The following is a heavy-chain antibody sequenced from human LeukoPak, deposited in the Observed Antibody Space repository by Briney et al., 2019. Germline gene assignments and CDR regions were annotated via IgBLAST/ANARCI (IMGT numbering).Heavy chain of an antibody. CDR1: GYTFTGYH. J-gene: IGHJ6*03. CDR3: ARDIVVVPFYYYYMDV. Sequence: ASVKVSCKASGYTFTGYHVHWVRQAPGQGLEWMGWINPNSGGTNYAQKFQGRVTMTRDTSISTAYMELSRLRSDDTAVYYCARDIVVVPFYYYYMDVWGKGTTVTVSS. CDR2: INPNSGGT. V-gene: IGHV1-2*02. D-gene: IGHD2-2*01.